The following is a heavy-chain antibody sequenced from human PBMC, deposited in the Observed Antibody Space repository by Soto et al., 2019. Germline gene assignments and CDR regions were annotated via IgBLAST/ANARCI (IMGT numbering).Heavy chain of an antibody. CDR2: IYHSGST. D-gene: IGHD3-10*01. V-gene: IGHV4-30-2*01. CDR1: GGSISSGGYS. CDR3: ARWSTTVLGVIPRYAFDI. Sequence: QLQLQESGSGLVKPSQTLSLTCAVSGGSISSGGYSWSWIRQPPGQGLEWIGYIYHSGSTSYNPSRKSRVTIAVDRSKNQFSLKLSSETAADTGVYYCARWSTTVLGVIPRYAFDIWGQGTMVTVSS. J-gene: IGHJ3*02.